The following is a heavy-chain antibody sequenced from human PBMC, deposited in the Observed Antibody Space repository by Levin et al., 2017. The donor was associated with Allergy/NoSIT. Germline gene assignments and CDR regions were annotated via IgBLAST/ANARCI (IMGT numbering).Heavy chain of an antibody. Sequence: LSLTCAASGFTFSGSAMHWVRQASGKGLEWVGRIRSKANSYATAYAASVKGRFTISRDDSKNTAYLQMNSLKTEDTAVYYCTGGDYGDYDYYYYMDGWGKGTTVTVSS. CDR3: TGGDYGDYDYYYYMDG. CDR2: IRSKANSYAT. V-gene: IGHV3-73*01. D-gene: IGHD4-17*01. CDR1: GFTFSGSA. J-gene: IGHJ6*03.